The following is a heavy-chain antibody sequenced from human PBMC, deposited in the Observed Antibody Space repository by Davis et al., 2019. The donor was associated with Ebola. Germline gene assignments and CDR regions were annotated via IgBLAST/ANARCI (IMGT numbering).Heavy chain of an antibody. CDR1: GFTFSDYY. CDR3: ARDRGFNWFDP. J-gene: IGHJ5*02. Sequence: GGSLRLSCAASGFTFSDYYMSWIRQAPGKGLEWVSYISSSSSYTNYADSVKGRFTISRDNAKNSLYLQMNSLRAEDTAVYYCARDRGFNWFDPWGQGTLVTVSS. V-gene: IGHV3-11*06. CDR2: ISSSSSYT.